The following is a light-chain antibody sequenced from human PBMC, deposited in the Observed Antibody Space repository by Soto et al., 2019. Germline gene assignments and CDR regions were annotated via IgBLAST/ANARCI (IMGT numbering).Light chain of an antibody. CDR2: DAS. CDR1: QTISNW. V-gene: IGKV1-5*01. Sequence: DIQMTQSPSTLSASVGDRVTITCRASQTISNWLAWYQQKPGKAPKLLIYDASSLHSGVPSRFSGSVSGTEFTLTISSLQPDDFATYYCQQYISYSYTFGQGTKLEI. J-gene: IGKJ2*01. CDR3: QQYISYSYT.